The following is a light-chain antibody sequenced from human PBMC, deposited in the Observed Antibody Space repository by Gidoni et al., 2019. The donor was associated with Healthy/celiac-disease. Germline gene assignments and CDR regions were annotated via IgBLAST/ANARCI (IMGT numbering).Light chain of an antibody. CDR2: DAS. V-gene: IGKV3-11*01. CDR1: QGVSSY. J-gene: IGKJ2*01. Sequence: EIVLTQSPATLSWSPGERATLSCRASQGVSSYLAWYQQKPGQAPRLLIYDASNRATGIPARFSGSGSGTDFTLTISSLEPEDFAVYYCQQRSNWPPYTFGQXTKLEIK. CDR3: QQRSNWPPYT.